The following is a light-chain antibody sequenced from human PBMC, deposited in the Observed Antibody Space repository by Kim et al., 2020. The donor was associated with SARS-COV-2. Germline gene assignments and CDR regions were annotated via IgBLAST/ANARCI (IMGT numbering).Light chain of an antibody. V-gene: IGKV1D-16*01. CDR1: QGIINW. CDR3: QQYKSYPVT. J-gene: IGKJ2*01. Sequence: DIQMAQSPSSVSASVGDRVTITCRASQGIINWLGWYQQKPGKAPTLLIYGASSLQSGVPLRFSGSGSGTDFTLTISSLQPDDSATYYCQQYKSYPVTFGQGTKLEI. CDR2: GAS.